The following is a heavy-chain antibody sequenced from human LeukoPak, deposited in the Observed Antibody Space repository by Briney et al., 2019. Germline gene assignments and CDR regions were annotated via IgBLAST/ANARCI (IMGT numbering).Heavy chain of an antibody. CDR1: GYTLTELS. V-gene: IGHV1-24*01. CDR2: FDPEDGET. Sequence: ASVNVSCKVSGYTLTELSMHWVRQAPGKGLEWMGGFDPEDGETIYAQKFQGRVTMTEDTSTDTAYMELSSLRSEDTAVYYCATVQITMVRGVMNQLLDPWGQGTLVTVSS. J-gene: IGHJ5*02. CDR3: ATVQITMVRGVMNQLLDP. D-gene: IGHD3-10*01.